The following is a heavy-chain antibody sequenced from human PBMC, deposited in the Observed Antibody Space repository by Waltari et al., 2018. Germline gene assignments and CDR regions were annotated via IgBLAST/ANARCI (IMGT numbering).Heavy chain of an antibody. CDR2: IYHSGDS. V-gene: IGHV4-4*02. J-gene: IGHJ5*02. CDR3: AKVRVPAVMFNWFDP. CDR1: GDSLTTNNW. D-gene: IGHD3-10*01. Sequence: QVKLQESGPGLVKPLGTLSLTCTVSGDSLTTNNWRSWVRQSPGKGLEWIGEIYHSGDSNYNPSLQSRVTISLDKSKNQISLRLTSVTAADTAVYYCAKVRVPAVMFNWFDPWGQGTLVTVSS.